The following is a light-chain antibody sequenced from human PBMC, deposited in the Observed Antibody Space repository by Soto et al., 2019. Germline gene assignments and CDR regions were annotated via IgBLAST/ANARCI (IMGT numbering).Light chain of an antibody. CDR1: QTVRNNY. Sequence: EFVLTQSPGTLSLSPGETATLSCSTIQTVRNNYLAWYQQKPGQAPRLLIYDASSRATGIPDRFSGSGSGTEFTLTISSLQSEDFAVYYCQQYNNWPPITFGQGTRLEI. CDR3: QQYNNWPPIT. V-gene: IGKV3-20*01. CDR2: DAS. J-gene: IGKJ5*01.